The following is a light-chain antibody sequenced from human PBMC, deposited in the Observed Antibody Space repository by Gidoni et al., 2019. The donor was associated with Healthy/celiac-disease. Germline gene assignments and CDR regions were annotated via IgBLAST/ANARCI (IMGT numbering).Light chain of an antibody. CDR2: DVT. V-gene: IGLV2-11*01. CDR1: SRDIGAYNH. J-gene: IGLJ3*02. Sequence: SALTQPRSVSGSPGQSVTISCTGSSRDIGAYNHVSWYQQHPGKAPKVIVYDVTKRPSGVPVRFSGSKSGNTASLTISGLQAEDEADYYCCSFAGAYILMFGGGTKVTVL. CDR3: CSFAGAYILM.